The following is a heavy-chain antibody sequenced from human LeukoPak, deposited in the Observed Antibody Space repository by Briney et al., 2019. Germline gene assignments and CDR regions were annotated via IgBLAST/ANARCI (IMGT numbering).Heavy chain of an antibody. J-gene: IGHJ4*02. CDR2: ISYDGSNK. D-gene: IGHD6-25*01. CDR1: GFTFSSYG. Sequence: PGRSLRLSCAASGFTFSSYGMHWVRQAPGKGLEWVAVISYDGSNKYYADSVKGRFTISRDNSKNTLYLQMNSLRAEDTAVYYCAKSPYSSGWDFDYWGQGTLVTVSS. V-gene: IGHV3-30*18. CDR3: AKSPYSSGWDFDY.